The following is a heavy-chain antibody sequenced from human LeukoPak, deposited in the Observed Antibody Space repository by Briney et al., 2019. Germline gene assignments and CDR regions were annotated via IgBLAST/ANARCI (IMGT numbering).Heavy chain of an antibody. CDR3: ARGRPPVAGTKFDY. CDR1: GGSFCGYY. D-gene: IGHD6-19*01. V-gene: IGHV4-34*01. Sequence: SETLSLTCAVYGGSFCGYYWSWIRQPPGKGLEWIGEINHSGSTNYNPPLKSRVTISVDTSKNQFSLKLSSVTAADTAVYYCARGRPPVAGTKFDYWGQGTLVTVSS. CDR2: INHSGST. J-gene: IGHJ4*02.